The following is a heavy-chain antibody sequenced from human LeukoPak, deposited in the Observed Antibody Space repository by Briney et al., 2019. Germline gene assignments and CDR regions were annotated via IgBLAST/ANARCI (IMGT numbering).Heavy chain of an antibody. CDR2: IWYDGSNK. CDR3: AKGIAVRYWYFDL. CDR1: GFTFSSYG. J-gene: IGHJ2*01. V-gene: IGHV3-33*06. Sequence: PGRSLRLSCAASGFTFSSYGMHWVRQAPGKGLEWVAVIWYDGSNKYYADSVKGRFTISRDNSKNTLYLQMNSLRAEDTAVYYCAKGIAVRYWYFDLWGRGTLVTVSS. D-gene: IGHD6-19*01.